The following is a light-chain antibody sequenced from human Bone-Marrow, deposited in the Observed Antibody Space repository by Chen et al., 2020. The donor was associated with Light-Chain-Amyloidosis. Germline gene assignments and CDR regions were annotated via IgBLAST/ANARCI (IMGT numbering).Light chain of an antibody. CDR1: NIVSTS. J-gene: IGLJ3*02. V-gene: IGLV3-21*02. CDR3: QVWGRSSDRPV. Sequence: SYVLTQPSSVSVAPGQTATIACGGNNIVSTSVHWYQQTPGQAPLLVVYDDSDRPSGIPGRLSGSNSGNTATLTISRVEAGDEADYYCQVWGRSSDRPVFGGGTKLTVL. CDR2: DDS.